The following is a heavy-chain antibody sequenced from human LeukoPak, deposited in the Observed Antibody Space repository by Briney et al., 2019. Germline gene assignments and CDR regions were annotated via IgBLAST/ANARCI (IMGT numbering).Heavy chain of an antibody. J-gene: IGHJ4*02. CDR3: ARQNTPHGNFDY. CDR1: GFSLTNYA. D-gene: IGHD5-24*01. Sequence: GGFLRLSCAASGFSLTNYAMHWVRQPAGEGLEWVSALGTAGDTFYPGSVKGRFTISRDNAKKSLFLQMNSLRAEVTAVYYCARQNTPHGNFDYWGQGTLVTVSS. CDR2: LGTAGDT. V-gene: IGHV3-13*01.